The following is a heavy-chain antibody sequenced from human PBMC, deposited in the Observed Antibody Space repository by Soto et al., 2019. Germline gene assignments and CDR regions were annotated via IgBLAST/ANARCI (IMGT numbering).Heavy chain of an antibody. V-gene: IGHV3-21*01. Sequence: GGSLRLSCAASGFTFSSYSMNWVRQAPGKGLEWVSSISSSSSYIYYADSVKGRFTISRDNAKNSLYLQMNSLRAEDTAVYYCARVWMGESLYDFWSGDNYYGMDVWGQGTTVTVSS. D-gene: IGHD3-3*01. J-gene: IGHJ6*02. CDR3: ARVWMGESLYDFWSGDNYYGMDV. CDR2: ISSSSSYI. CDR1: GFTFSSYS.